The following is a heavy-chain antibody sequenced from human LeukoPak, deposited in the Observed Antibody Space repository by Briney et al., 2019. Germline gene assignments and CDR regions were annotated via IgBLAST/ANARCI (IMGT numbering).Heavy chain of an antibody. CDR1: GFAFDSFA. CDR3: AKGTRRGQPDPNYFYYYYMDV. J-gene: IGHJ6*03. D-gene: IGHD2-2*01. Sequence: GGSLRLSCAAAGFAFDSFAMNWVRQAPGKGLQWVSSISGSGGNTFYADSVKGRLTISRDNSKNTVYLQMNSLRADDMAVYYCAKGTRRGQPDPNYFYYYYMDVWGNGTTVTVSS. V-gene: IGHV3-23*01. CDR2: ISGSGGNT.